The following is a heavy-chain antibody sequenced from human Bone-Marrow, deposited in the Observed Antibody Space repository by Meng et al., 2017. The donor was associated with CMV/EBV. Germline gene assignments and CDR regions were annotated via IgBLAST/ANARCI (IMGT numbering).Heavy chain of an antibody. D-gene: IGHD6-6*01. CDR3: ARHREGAIAGRSKGFDY. CDR2: IYHSGST. J-gene: IGHJ4*02. CDR1: DGSISSTNYY. V-gene: IGHV4-39*01. Sequence: GSLRLSCTVSDGSISSTNYYWGWIRQPPGKGLEWIGSIYHSGSTCYNPSLKSRVTTSVDTSKNQFSMKLSSVTAADTAMYYCARHREGAIAGRSKGFDYWGQGTLVTVSS.